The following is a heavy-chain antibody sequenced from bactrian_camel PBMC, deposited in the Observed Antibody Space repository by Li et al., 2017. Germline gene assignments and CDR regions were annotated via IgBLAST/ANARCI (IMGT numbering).Heavy chain of an antibody. CDR1: GFTFSSYY. J-gene: IGHJ4*01. V-gene: IGHV3-2*01. CDR2: IYSDGSNT. CDR3: AAEFGRCRRTDWVLQSAYKY. Sequence: HVQLVESGGGLVQPGGSLRLSCAASGFTFSSYYMSWVRQAPGKGLEWVSSIYSDGSNTYYADSVKGRFAISQDNAKHTAYLAMNSTSPEDTAIYYCAAEFGRCRRTDWVLQSAYKYWGQGTQVTVS. D-gene: IGHD3*01.